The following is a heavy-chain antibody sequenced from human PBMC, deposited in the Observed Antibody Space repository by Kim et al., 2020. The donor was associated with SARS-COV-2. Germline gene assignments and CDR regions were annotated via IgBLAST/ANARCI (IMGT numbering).Heavy chain of an antibody. D-gene: IGHD5-18*01. CDR2: IYPGDSDP. CDR3: ARRAATVANFDY. CDR1: GYSFTNYW. J-gene: IGHJ4*02. Sequence: GESLKISCQGSGYSFTNYWIGWVRQMPGNGLEWMGIIYPGDSDPTYSPSFQGQVTISADKSISTAYLQWSSLKASDTAMYYCARRAATVANFDYWGQGTLVTVPS. V-gene: IGHV5-51*01.